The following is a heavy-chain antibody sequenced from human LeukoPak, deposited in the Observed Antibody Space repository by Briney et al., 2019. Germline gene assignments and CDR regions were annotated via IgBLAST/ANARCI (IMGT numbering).Heavy chain of an antibody. Sequence: SQTLSLTCAVSGGSISSGGYYWSWLRQPPGRGLEWIGYIYHSGSTYYNPSLKSRVTISVDRSKNQFSLKLSSVTAADTAVYYCASSRRVLDGMDVWGQGTTVTVSS. CDR3: ASSRRVLDGMDV. D-gene: IGHD4/OR15-4a*01. CDR1: GGSISSGGYY. J-gene: IGHJ6*02. V-gene: IGHV4-30-2*01. CDR2: IYHSGST.